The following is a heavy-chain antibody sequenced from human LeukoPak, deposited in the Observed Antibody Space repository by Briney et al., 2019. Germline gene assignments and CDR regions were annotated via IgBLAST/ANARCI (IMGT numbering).Heavy chain of an antibody. Sequence: ASVKVSCKASGYTFTSYYMHWVRQAPGQGLEWMGWISAYNGNTNYAQKLQGRVTMTTDTSTSTAYMELRSLRSDDTAVYYCARDYRPYYYDSSGYVGLWGQGTLVTVSS. CDR1: GYTFTSYY. J-gene: IGHJ4*02. CDR3: ARDYRPYYYDSSGYVGL. CDR2: ISAYNGNT. D-gene: IGHD3-22*01. V-gene: IGHV1-18*04.